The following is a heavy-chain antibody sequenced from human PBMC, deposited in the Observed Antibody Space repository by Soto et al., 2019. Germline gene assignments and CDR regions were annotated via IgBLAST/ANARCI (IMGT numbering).Heavy chain of an antibody. CDR1: GVTFSSYA. CDR2: IIPIFGTA. V-gene: IGHV1-69*13. D-gene: IGHD3-22*01. Sequence: SVKVSCKASGVTFSSYAISWVRQAPGQGLEWMGGIIPIFGTANYAQKFQGRVTITADESTSTAYMELSSLRSEDTAVYYCAKLYDNDAFDIWGQGTMVTVSS. CDR3: AKLYDNDAFDI. J-gene: IGHJ3*02.